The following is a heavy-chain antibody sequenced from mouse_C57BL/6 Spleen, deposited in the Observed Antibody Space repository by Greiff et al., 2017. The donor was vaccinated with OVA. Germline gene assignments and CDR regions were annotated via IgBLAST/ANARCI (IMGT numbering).Heavy chain of an antibody. CDR2: IYPGGGST. CDR1: GYTFTSYW. J-gene: IGHJ2*01. V-gene: IGHV1-55*01. Sequence: QVQLQQPGAELVKPGASVKMSCKASGYTFTSYWITWVRRRPGQGLEWIGDIYPGGGSTNYNEKFKIMATLTVDTSSSTAYMQLSSLTSEDSAVYYCARTRGYFDYWGQGTTLTVSS. CDR3: ARTRGYFDY.